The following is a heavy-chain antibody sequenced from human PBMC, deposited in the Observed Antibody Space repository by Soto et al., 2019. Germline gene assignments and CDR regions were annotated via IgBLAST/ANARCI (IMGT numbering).Heavy chain of an antibody. Sequence: EVQLLESGGGLVQPGGSLRLSCAASGFTFSSYAMSWVRQAPGKGLEWVSAISGSGGSTYYAHSVKGRFTISRDNSKNTLYLQMNSLRAEDTAVYYCATGVVVTTSLGGYFDYWGQGTLVTVSS. CDR3: ATGVVVTTSLGGYFDY. CDR1: GFTFSSYA. V-gene: IGHV3-23*01. CDR2: ISGSGGST. D-gene: IGHD2-21*02. J-gene: IGHJ4*02.